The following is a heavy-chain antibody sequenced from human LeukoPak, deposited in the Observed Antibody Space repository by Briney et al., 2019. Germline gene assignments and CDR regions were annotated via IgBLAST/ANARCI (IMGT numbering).Heavy chain of an antibody. CDR2: IYYSGST. V-gene: IGHV4-31*11. D-gene: IGHD3-16*02. J-gene: IGHJ1*01. CDR3: ARGPRIGGYRPGYFQH. Sequence: PSETLSLTCAVYGGSFSGYYWSWIRQHPGKGLEWIGYIYYSGSTYYNPSLKSRVTISVDTSKNQFSLKLSSVTAADTAVYYCARGPRIGGYRPGYFQHWGQGTLVTVSS. CDR1: GGSFSGYY.